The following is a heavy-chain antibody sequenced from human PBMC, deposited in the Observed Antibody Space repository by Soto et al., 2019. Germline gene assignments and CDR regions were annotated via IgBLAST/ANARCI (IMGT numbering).Heavy chain of an antibody. V-gene: IGHV3-66*01. Sequence: GGSLRLSCAASGITVSRNYMTWVRQAPGKGLDWVSVIYRNDKTYYADSVKGRFTISRDNFKNTLYLQMNSLRAEDTAVYYCATGALPEEFDAFDIWGQGTMVT. CDR3: ATGALPEEFDAFDI. J-gene: IGHJ3*02. D-gene: IGHD7-27*01. CDR1: GITVSRNY. CDR2: IYRNDKT.